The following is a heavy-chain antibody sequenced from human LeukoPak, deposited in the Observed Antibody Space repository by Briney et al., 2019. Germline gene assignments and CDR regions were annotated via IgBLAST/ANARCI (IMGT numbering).Heavy chain of an antibody. Sequence: GGSLRLSCAASGFTFNNYAMSWVRQAPGTGLEWVSAITGTGGTTYYADSVKGRFTISRDNSESTLYLQMNSLRAEDTAIYYCAKDGGVMGWLPDHWGQGILVTVSS. D-gene: IGHD3-16*01. V-gene: IGHV3-23*01. CDR3: AKDGGVMGWLPDH. CDR1: GFTFNNYA. J-gene: IGHJ4*02. CDR2: ITGTGGTT.